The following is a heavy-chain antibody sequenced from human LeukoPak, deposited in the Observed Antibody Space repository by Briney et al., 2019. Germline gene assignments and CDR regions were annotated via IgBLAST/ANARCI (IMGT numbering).Heavy chain of an antibody. J-gene: IGHJ5*02. CDR2: IKQDGGEK. CDR3: ARHGALCTGGSSTRFGP. CDR1: GFAFSSYW. D-gene: IGHD2-15*01. V-gene: IGHV3-7*01. Sequence: GGSLRLSCIASGFAFSSYWMSWVRQAPGKGLEWVANIKQDGGEKYYVDSVKGRFTISRDNTKNSLSLQMNSLRAEDTAVYYCARHGALCTGGSSTRFGPWGQGTLVTVSS.